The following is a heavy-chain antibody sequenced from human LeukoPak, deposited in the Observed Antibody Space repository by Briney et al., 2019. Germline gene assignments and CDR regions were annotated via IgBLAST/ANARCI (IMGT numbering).Heavy chain of an antibody. CDR1: GGSFSGYY. Sequence: SETLSLTCAVYGGSFSGYYWGWIRQPPGKGLEWIGSIYYSGSTYYNPSLKSRVTISVDTSKNQFSLKLSSVTAADTAVYYCARHLYYYDSSGYRYFDYWGQGTLVTVSS. J-gene: IGHJ4*02. CDR3: ARHLYYYDSSGYRYFDY. V-gene: IGHV4-39*01. D-gene: IGHD3-22*01. CDR2: IYYSGST.